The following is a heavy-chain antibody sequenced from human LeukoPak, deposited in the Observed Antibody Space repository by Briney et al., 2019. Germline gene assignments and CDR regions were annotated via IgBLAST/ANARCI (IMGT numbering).Heavy chain of an antibody. V-gene: IGHV4-59*01. J-gene: IGHJ4*02. CDR2: IYYRGGI. CDR1: GASISSYY. D-gene: IGHD2-15*01. CDR3: AREYCSGGSRNGGAFDY. Sequence: SETLSLTCTVSGASISSYYWNWIRQPPGKGLEWIAYIYYRGGINYNPSLKSRVTISADTSRNQFSLKLSSVTAADTAVYYCAREYCSGGSRNGGAFDYWGQGTLVTVSS.